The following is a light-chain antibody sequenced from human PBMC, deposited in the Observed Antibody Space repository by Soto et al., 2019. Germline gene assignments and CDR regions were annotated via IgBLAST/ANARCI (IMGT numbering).Light chain of an antibody. CDR3: QQYNDWPPIT. Sequence: EVVMTQSPATLSVSPGERVTLSCRASQSVSNNLVWYQQKPGQAPRVVIYKTSTRATGIPARFSGSGSGTEFTLTISSLQSEDVAFYYCQQYNDWPPITFGQGTQMEIK. V-gene: IGKV3-15*01. CDR2: KTS. CDR1: QSVSNN. J-gene: IGKJ5*01.